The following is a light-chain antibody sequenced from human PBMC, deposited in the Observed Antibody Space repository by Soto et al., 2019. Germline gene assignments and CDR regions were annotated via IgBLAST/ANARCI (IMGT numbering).Light chain of an antibody. CDR3: MQAVYWPFT. CDR2: RVS. CDR1: QSLVYSDGQTY. Sequence: DIVLTQSPLLLPVTLGQPASISCTSSQSLVYSDGQTYLSWFQQRPGQSPRRLIYRVSNRDTGVPVRFRASGSGTDFTLKISRVEAEDVAVYFCMQAVYWPFTFGPGTKVDIK. V-gene: IGKV2-30*01. J-gene: IGKJ3*01.